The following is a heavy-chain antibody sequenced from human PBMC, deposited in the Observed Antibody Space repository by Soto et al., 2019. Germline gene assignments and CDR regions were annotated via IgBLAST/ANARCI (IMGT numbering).Heavy chain of an antibody. CDR1: GGTFSSYA. CDR2: IIPIFGTA. CDR3: ATRVRVLRYFDWLSFDY. D-gene: IGHD3-9*01. Sequence: ASVKVSCKASGGTFSSYAISWVRQAPGQGLEWMGGIIPIFGTANYAQKFQDRVTITADESTSTAYMELSNLRSEDTAVYYCATRVRVLRYFDWLSFDYWGQGTLVTVSS. V-gene: IGHV1-69*13. J-gene: IGHJ4*02.